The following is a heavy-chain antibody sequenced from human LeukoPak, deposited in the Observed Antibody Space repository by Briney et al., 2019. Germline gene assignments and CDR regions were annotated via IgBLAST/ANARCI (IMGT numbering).Heavy chain of an antibody. V-gene: IGHV4-34*01. CDR1: GGSFSGYY. J-gene: IGHJ4*02. D-gene: IGHD3-9*01. Sequence: PSETLSLTCAVYGGSFSGYYWSWIRQPPGKGLEWIGEINHSGSTNYNPSLKSRVTISVDTSKNQFSLKLSSVTAADTAVYYCARRSYDILTGYYNVDYWGQGTLVTVSS. CDR2: INHSGST. CDR3: ARRSYDILTGYYNVDY.